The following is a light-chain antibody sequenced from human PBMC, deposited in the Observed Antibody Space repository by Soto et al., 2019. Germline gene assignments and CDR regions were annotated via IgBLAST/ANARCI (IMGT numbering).Light chain of an antibody. J-gene: IGLJ3*02. CDR2: LNGDGSH. Sequence: QSVLTQSPSASASLGASVKLTCTLSSGHSSYAIAWHQQQPEKGPRYLMKLNGDGSHSKGDGIPDRFSGSSSGAERYLTISSLQSEDEADYYCQTWGTGPRVFGGGTKLTVL. V-gene: IGLV4-69*01. CDR1: SGHSSYA. CDR3: QTWGTGPRV.